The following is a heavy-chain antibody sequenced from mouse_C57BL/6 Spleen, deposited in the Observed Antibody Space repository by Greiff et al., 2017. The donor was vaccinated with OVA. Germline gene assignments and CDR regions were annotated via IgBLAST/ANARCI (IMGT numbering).Heavy chain of an antibody. V-gene: IGHV1-54*01. J-gene: IGHJ2*01. D-gene: IGHD6-1*01. Sequence: VQLQQSGAELVRPGTSVKVSCKASGYAFTNYLIKWVKQRPGQGLEWIGVINPGSGGTNYNEKFKGKATLTADKSSSTAYMQLSSLTSEDSAVYFCARSAGGDYWGQGTTLTVSS. CDR2: INPGSGGT. CDR3: ARSAGGDY. CDR1: GYAFTNYL.